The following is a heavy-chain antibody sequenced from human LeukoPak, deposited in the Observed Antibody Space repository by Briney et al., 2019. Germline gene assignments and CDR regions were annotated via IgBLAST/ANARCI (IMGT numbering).Heavy chain of an antibody. CDR2: IYHSGST. CDR1: GGSISSRNW. V-gene: IGHV4-4*02. CDR3: ARASHDYGDYSHFDY. J-gene: IGHJ4*02. D-gene: IGHD4-17*01. Sequence: SETLSLTCAVSGGSISSRNWWSWVRQPPGQLLGWIGEIYHSGSTNYNPSLNTRVTISVDKSKNQFSLKVSSVPAADTAVYYCARASHDYGDYSHFDYWGQGTLVTVSS.